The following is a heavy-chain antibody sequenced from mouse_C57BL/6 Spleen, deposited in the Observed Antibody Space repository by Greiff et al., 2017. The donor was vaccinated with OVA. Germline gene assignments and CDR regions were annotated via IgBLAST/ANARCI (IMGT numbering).Heavy chain of an antibody. CDR3: ARGHYGSSPVAY. CDR1: GYTFTDYY. J-gene: IGHJ3*01. Sequence: EVQLQQSGPELVKPGASVKISCKASGYTFTDYYMNWVKQSHGKSLEWIGDINPNNGGTSYNQKFKGKATLTVDKSSSTAYMELRSLTSEDSAVYYCARGHYGSSPVAYWGQGTLVTVSA. CDR2: INPNNGGT. D-gene: IGHD1-1*01. V-gene: IGHV1-26*01.